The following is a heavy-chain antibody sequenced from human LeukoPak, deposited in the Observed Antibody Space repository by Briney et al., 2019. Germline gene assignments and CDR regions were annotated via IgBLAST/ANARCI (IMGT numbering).Heavy chain of an antibody. CDR2: LYYSGST. CDR1: GGSVSSGSYY. Sequence: SETLSLTCSVSGGSVSSGSYYWSWIRQSPGKGLEWIGYLYYSGSTNYNPSLTNRVTISVDTSENQFSLKLTSVTAADTAVYYCAGGNSYWGQGTLVTVSS. J-gene: IGHJ4*02. V-gene: IGHV4-61*01. CDR3: AGGNSY. D-gene: IGHD4-23*01.